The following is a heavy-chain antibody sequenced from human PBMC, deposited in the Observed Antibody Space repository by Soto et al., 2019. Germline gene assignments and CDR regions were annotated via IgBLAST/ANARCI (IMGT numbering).Heavy chain of an antibody. D-gene: IGHD3-10*01. V-gene: IGHV4-34*01. J-gene: IGHJ6*02. CDR3: ARGLRIMVRGVIIPGGYDYYGMDV. CDR2: INHSGST. Sequence: SETLSLTCAVYGGSFSGYYWSWIRQPPGKGLEWIGEINHSGSTNYNPSLKSRVTISVDTSKNQFSLKLSSVTAADTAVYYCARGLRIMVRGVIIPGGYDYYGMDVWGQGTTVT. CDR1: GGSFSGYY.